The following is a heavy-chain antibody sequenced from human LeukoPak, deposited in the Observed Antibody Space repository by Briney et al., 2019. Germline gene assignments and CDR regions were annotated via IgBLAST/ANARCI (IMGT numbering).Heavy chain of an antibody. Sequence: GESLKISCKGSGYSFTNSWIGWVRQMPGKGLEWMGMIYCGDSDTRYSPSFQDQVTISVDKFISTAYLQWSSLKASDTAMYYCSRSGGYYMDVWGKGTTVTVSS. V-gene: IGHV5-51*01. CDR2: IYCGDSDT. J-gene: IGHJ6*03. D-gene: IGHD3-16*01. CDR3: SRSGGYYMDV. CDR1: GYSFTNSW.